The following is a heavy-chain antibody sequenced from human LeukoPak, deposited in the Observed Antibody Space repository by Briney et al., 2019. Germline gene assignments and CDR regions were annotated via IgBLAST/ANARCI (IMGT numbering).Heavy chain of an antibody. CDR1: GFTFSSYA. Sequence: PGGSLRLSCAASGFTFSSYAMSWVRQAPGKGLEWVSGINWNGGSTGYADSVKGRFTISRDNAKNSLYLQMNSLRAEDTALYYCARGPFGDGAVTFDYWGQGTLVTVSS. CDR3: ARGPFGDGAVTFDY. V-gene: IGHV3-20*04. J-gene: IGHJ4*02. CDR2: INWNGGST. D-gene: IGHD3-3*01.